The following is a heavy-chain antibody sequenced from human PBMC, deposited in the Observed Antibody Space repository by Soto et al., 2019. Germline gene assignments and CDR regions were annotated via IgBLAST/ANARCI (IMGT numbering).Heavy chain of an antibody. V-gene: IGHV1-46*01. CDR3: ARSFRGGYDPEDVFDI. CDR2: INPSGGST. Sequence: QVQLVQSGAEVKKPGASVKVSCKASGYTFTSYYMHWVRQAPGQGLEWMGIINPSGGSTSYAQKFQGRVTMTRDTSTSTVYMELSSLRSEDTAVYYCARSFRGGYDPEDVFDIWGQGTTVTVSS. D-gene: IGHD5-12*01. CDR1: GYTFTSYY. J-gene: IGHJ3*02.